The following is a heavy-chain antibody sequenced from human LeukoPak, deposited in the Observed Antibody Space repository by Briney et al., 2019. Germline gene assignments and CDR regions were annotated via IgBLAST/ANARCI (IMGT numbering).Heavy chain of an antibody. J-gene: IGHJ4*02. CDR2: IYTSGST. D-gene: IGHD4-23*01. CDR3: ARVNGGNSVATRIDY. Sequence: PSETLSLTCTVSGGSISSYYWSWIRQPAGKGLEWIGRIYTSGSTNYNPSLKSRITMSVDTSKNQFSLKLSSVTAADTAVYYCARVNGGNSVATRIDYWGQGTLVTVSS. CDR1: GGSISSYY. V-gene: IGHV4-4*07.